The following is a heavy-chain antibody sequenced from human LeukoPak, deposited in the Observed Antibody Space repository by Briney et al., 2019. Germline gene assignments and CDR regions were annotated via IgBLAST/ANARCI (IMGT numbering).Heavy chain of an antibody. D-gene: IGHD6-25*01. J-gene: IGHJ4*02. CDR3: ARSGGSGWDEGFDY. CDR1: GYSFSSYW. CDR2: IYLGDSDT. V-gene: IGHV5-51*01. Sequence: GESLKISCKGSGYSFSSYWIAWVRQMPGKGLEWMGIIYLGDSDTRYNPSFQGQVTISADKSISTAYLQWSSLKASATATYYCARSGGSGWDEGFDYWGQGTLVSVSS.